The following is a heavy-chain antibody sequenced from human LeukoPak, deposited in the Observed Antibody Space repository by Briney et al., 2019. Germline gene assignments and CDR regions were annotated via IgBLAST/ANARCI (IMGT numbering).Heavy chain of an antibody. CDR2: ISPNNGNT. Sequence: ASVKVSCKASGYTFISYGIMWVRQAPGQGLEWMGWISPNNGNTNYAQKFQGRVTMTRDTSTSTVYLELWSLRSDDTAVYSCARVGSSNALDIWGQGTMVTVSS. D-gene: IGHD6-6*01. CDR3: ARVGSSNALDI. J-gene: IGHJ3*02. V-gene: IGHV1-18*01. CDR1: GYTFISYG.